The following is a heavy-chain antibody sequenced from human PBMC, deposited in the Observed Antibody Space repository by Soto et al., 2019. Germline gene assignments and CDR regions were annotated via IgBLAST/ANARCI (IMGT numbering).Heavy chain of an antibody. CDR1: GYTFTSYG. D-gene: IGHD4-17*01. J-gene: IGHJ2*01. V-gene: IGHV1-18*01. CDR2: ISAYNGNA. CDR3: ARDRDPDYGGNSDWYFDL. Sequence: QVQLVQSGAEVKKPGASVKVSCNASGYTFTSYGISWVRQAPGQGLEWMGWISAYNGNANYAQKLQGRVTMTTDTSTSTAYMELRSLRSDDTAVYYCARDRDPDYGGNSDWYFDLWGRGTLVTVSS.